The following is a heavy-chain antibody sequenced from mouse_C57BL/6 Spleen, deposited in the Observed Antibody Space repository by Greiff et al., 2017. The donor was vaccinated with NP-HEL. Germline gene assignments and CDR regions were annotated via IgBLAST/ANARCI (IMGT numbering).Heavy chain of an antibody. CDR1: GFTFSSYT. CDR2: ISGGGGNT. CDR3: ARHLYCSSYKYYAMDY. J-gene: IGHJ4*01. V-gene: IGHV5-9*01. Sequence: EVQGVESGGGLVKPGGSLKLSCAASGFTFSSYTMSWVRQTPEKRLEWVATISGGGGNTYYPDSVKGRFTISRDNAKNTLYLQMSSLRSEDTALYYCARHLYCSSYKYYAMDYWGQGTSVTVSA. D-gene: IGHD1-1*01.